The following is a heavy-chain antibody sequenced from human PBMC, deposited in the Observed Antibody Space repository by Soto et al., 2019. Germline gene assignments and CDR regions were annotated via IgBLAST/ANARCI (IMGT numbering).Heavy chain of an antibody. CDR3: ARDWDFWSGYYLSGPAGYYYYMDV. CDR1: GYTFTSYG. CDR2: ISAYNGNT. Sequence: ASVKVSCKASGYTFTSYGISWVRQAPGQGLEWMGWISAYNGNTNYAQKLQGRVTMTTDTSTSTAYMELRSLRSDDTAVYYCARDWDFWSGYYLSGPAGYYYYMDVWGKGTTVTVSS. J-gene: IGHJ6*03. V-gene: IGHV1-18*01. D-gene: IGHD3-3*01.